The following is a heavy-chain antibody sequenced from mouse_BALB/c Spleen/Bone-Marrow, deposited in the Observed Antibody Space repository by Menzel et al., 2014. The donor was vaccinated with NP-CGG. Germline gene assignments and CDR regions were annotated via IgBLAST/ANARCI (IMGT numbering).Heavy chain of an antibody. CDR2: ISDGGNYT. V-gene: IGHV5-4*02. CDR1: GFTFSDYY. Sequence: EVQRVESGGGLVKPGGSLKLSCAASGFTFSDYYMYWVRQTPEKRLEWVATISDGGNYTYYPDSVKGRFTISRDSAKNNLYLQMSSLKSEDTAMYYCAGTWEAMDYWGQGTSVTVSS. CDR3: AGTWEAMDY. D-gene: IGHD3-3*01. J-gene: IGHJ4*01.